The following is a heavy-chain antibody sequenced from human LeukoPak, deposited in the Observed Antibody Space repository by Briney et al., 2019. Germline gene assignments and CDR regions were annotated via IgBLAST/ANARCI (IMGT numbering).Heavy chain of an antibody. CDR1: GGTFSSYA. CDR3: ARAGTVVTPRHYYYYLDV. J-gene: IGHJ6*03. Sequence: ASVKVSCKASGGTFSSYAISWVRQAPGQGLEWMGGIIPIFGTANYALKFQGRVTITTDESTSTAYMELSSLRSEDTAVYYCARAGTVVTPRHYYYYLDVWGKGTTVTVSS. D-gene: IGHD4-23*01. V-gene: IGHV1-69*05. CDR2: IIPIFGTA.